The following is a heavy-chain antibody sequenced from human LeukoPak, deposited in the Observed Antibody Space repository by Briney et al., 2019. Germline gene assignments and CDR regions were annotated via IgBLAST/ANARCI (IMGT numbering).Heavy chain of an antibody. CDR2: IYYSGST. Sequence: NSSETLSLTCTVSGGSISSYYWSWIRQPPGKGLEWIGYIYYSGSTNYNPSLKSRVTISVDTSKNQFSLKLSSVTAADTAVYYCAREGYSGYESFDYWGQGTLVTVSS. V-gene: IGHV4-59*01. CDR1: GGSISSYY. J-gene: IGHJ4*02. CDR3: AREGYSGYESFDY. D-gene: IGHD5-12*01.